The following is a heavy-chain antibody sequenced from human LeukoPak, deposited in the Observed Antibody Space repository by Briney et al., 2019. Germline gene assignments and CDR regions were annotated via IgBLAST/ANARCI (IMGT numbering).Heavy chain of an antibody. CDR2: ILYDGRYD. V-gene: IGHV3-30*04. D-gene: IGHD3-9*01. Sequence: PGRSLRLSCAASGFTFSSYALHWVRQAPGKGLEWVAVILYDGRYDYYADSVKGRFTISRDNSKNTLYLQMNSLRAEDTAVYYCAREYYHILTGHQNNAFDIWGQGTMVTVSS. J-gene: IGHJ3*02. CDR1: GFTFSSYA. CDR3: AREYYHILTGHQNNAFDI.